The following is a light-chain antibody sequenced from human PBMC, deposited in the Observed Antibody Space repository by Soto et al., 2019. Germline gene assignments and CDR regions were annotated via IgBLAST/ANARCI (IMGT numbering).Light chain of an antibody. CDR2: AAS. Sequence: IQMTQSPSSLSASVGDRVTLTCRASQSINRYLNWYQQKPGKAPRLLIYAASSLQSGVPSRFSGSGSGTDFTLTISSLQPEDVATFYCQQTYSISQPTCGGGTKVEIK. CDR3: QQTYSISQPT. CDR1: QSINRY. J-gene: IGKJ4*01. V-gene: IGKV1-39*01.